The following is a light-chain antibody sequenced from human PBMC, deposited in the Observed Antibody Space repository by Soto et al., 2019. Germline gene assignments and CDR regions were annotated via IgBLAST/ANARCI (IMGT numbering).Light chain of an antibody. J-gene: IGKJ3*01. CDR2: RAS. V-gene: IGKV1-5*03. CDR3: QQYNSYFFT. Sequence: DIQMTQSPSTLSASVGDRVNITCRASETINGWLAWYQQKPGKAPKLLISRASDLQTGVPTRFSGRGSGTEFTLTISSLQTDDFAPYYCQQYNSYFFTFGPGTKVDVK. CDR1: ETINGW.